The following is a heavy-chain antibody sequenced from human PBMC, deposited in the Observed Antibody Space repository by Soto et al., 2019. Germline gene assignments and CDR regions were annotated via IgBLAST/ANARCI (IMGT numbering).Heavy chain of an antibody. J-gene: IGHJ4*02. D-gene: IGHD1-1*01. CDR2: IYXGGAT. Sequence: ESGGGLVQPGGSLRLSCAASGFTVSNNYMRWVRQAPGKGLEWVSLIYXGGATYXAXXXKXRFTIXXDNXXXTLYXQMNXXXXXXXAXXYCARDGTYNWVGGQGILVTVSS. CDR3: ARDGTYNWV. V-gene: IGHV3-66*01. CDR1: GFTVSNNY.